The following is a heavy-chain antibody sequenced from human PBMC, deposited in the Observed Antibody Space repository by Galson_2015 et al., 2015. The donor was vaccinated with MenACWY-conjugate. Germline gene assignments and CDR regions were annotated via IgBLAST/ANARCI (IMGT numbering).Heavy chain of an antibody. Sequence: QSGAEVTKPGESLPISCTGSGYSFTHYWIAWVRQMPGKGLEWVGLIDPINSNIRYSPSFQGQVNISADESISTAYLQWSSLKASDSAMYYCARHPPGGRGMDVWGRGTPVAVSS. V-gene: IGHV5-51*01. CDR1: GYSFTHYW. CDR2: IDPINSNI. J-gene: IGHJ6*02. D-gene: IGHD1-26*01. CDR3: ARHPPGGRGMDV.